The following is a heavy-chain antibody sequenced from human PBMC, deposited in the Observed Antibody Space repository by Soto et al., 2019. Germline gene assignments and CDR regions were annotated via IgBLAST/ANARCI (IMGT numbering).Heavy chain of an antibody. Sequence: QVQLQESGPRPVKPSGTLSLTCVVSGASVNSNNWWSWVRQSPGKGLEWIGETYRSGTTNYNASLESRASISMDQSNNQISLHMISLTVADTAVYYCARHIAVPTTRGFDYWGQGILVTVSS. V-gene: IGHV4-4*02. CDR3: ARHIAVPTTRGFDY. D-gene: IGHD6-19*01. J-gene: IGHJ4*02. CDR1: GASVNSNNW. CDR2: TYRSGTT.